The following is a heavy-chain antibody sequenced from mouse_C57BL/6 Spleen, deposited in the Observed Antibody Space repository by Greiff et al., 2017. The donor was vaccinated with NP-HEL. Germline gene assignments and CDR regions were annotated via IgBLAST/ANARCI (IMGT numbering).Heavy chain of an antibody. CDR3: ARKANWDPFDY. CDR1: GFTFSDYG. V-gene: IGHV5-17*01. D-gene: IGHD4-1*01. CDR2: ISSGSSTI. Sequence: DVMLVESGGGLVKPGGSLKLSCAASGFTFSDYGMHWVRQAPEKGLEWVAYISSGSSTIYYADTVKGRFTISRDNAKNTLFLQMTSLRSEDTAMYYCARKANWDPFDYWGQGTTLTVSS. J-gene: IGHJ2*01.